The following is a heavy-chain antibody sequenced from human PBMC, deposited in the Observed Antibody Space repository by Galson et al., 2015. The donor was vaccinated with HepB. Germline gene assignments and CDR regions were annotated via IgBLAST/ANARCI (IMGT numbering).Heavy chain of an antibody. CDR1: GVSISSYH. Sequence: SETLSLTCTISGVSISSYHWSWIRQSPGKGLEWIGCIFGSGSTTYNPSLMSRVTISVDTSKNQFSLKLSSVTAADTAVYYCARRSTDNWYFDLWGRGTLVTVSS. CDR3: ARRSTDNWYFDL. J-gene: IGHJ2*01. D-gene: IGHD4-17*01. CDR2: IFGSGST. V-gene: IGHV4-59*08.